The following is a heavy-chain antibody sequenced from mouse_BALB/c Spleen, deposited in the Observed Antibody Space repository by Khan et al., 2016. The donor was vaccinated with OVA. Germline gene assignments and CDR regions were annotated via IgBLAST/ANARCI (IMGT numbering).Heavy chain of an antibody. CDR2: INTHSGVP. D-gene: IGHD2-14*01. CDR1: GYTFTTAG. Sequence: QIQLVQSGPEPKKPGETVRISCKASGYTFTTAGIQWVQKMPGKGLKWIGWINTHSGVPKYAEDFKGRFAFSLEISVNTAYLQITNLKNGDAATYCCARGGAAYYRNDGGAMGYWGQGTSVTVSS. V-gene: IGHV9-4*02. CDR3: ARGGAAYYRNDGGAMGY. J-gene: IGHJ4*01.